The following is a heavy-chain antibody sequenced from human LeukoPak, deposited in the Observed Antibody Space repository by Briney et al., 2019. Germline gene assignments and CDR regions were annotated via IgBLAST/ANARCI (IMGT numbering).Heavy chain of an antibody. Sequence: ASVKVSCKASGGTFSSYAISWVRQAPGQGLEWMGGIIPIFGTANYAQKFQGRVTITADESTSTAHMELSSLRSEDTAVYYCARSSIAAAGTGDYYYYYGMDVWGQGTTVTVSS. J-gene: IGHJ6*02. CDR2: IIPIFGTA. V-gene: IGHV1-69*13. D-gene: IGHD6-13*01. CDR1: GGTFSSYA. CDR3: ARSSIAAAGTGDYYYYYGMDV.